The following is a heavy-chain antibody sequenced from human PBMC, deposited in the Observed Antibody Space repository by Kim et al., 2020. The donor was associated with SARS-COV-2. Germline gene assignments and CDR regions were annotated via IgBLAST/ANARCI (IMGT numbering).Heavy chain of an antibody. V-gene: IGHV3-30*01. J-gene: IGHJ4*02. D-gene: IGHD5-18*01. Sequence: YYADSVKGRFTICRDNSKNTLYLQMNSLRAEDTAVYYCASKQNTAMVLDYWGQGTLVTVSS. CDR3: ASKQNTAMVLDY.